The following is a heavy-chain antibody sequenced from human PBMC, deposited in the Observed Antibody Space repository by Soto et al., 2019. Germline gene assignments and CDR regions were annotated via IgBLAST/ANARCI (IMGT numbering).Heavy chain of an antibody. CDR2: IIPIFGTA. V-gene: IGHV1-69*13. CDR1: GGTFSSYA. J-gene: IGHJ6*02. CDR3: ARDSGSWYFWTTVTTSSGYYYGMDV. D-gene: IGHD4-17*01. Sequence: GASVKVSCKASGGTFSSYAISWVRQAPGQGLEWMGGIIPIFGTANYAQKFQGRVTITAGESTSTAYMELSSLRSEDTAVYYCARDSGSWYFWTTVTTSSGYYYGMDVWGQGTTVTVSS.